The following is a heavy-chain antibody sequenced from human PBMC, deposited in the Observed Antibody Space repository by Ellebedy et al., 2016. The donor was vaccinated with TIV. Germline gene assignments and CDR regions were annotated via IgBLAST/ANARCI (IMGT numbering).Heavy chain of an antibody. CDR1: AFTLNRSW. CDR3: ATDGSYGDYRSPTHAFEI. J-gene: IGHJ3*02. D-gene: IGHD4-17*01. Sequence: AGSLRLSCRASAFTLNRSWMTWVRQAPGTGLEWVANSNQGGSERHYVDSVKGRFTISRDNAKNSLYLEMNSLRAEDTAVYYCATDGSYGDYRSPTHAFEIWGQGTLVTVSP. CDR2: SNQGGSER. V-gene: IGHV3-7*01.